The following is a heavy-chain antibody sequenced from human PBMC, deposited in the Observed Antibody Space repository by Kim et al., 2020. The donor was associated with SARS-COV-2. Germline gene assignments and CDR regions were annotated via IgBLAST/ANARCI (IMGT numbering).Heavy chain of an antibody. CDR3: VSSPGP. J-gene: IGHJ5*02. Sequence: GGSKRPSSKASGFNFSDHWMHWVRQAPGTGPVWVSCIRGDGSTTNYADSVRGRFTVSRDNARNTLYRQMNSLRVEDTAVYYCVSSPGPWGQGTLVTVSS. CDR1: GFNFSDHW. CDR2: IRGDGSTT. D-gene: IGHD3-16*02. V-gene: IGHV3-74*01.